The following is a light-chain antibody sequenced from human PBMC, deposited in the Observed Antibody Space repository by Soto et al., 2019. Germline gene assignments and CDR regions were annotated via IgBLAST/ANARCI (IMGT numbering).Light chain of an antibody. CDR3: QQFDDSVT. CDR2: GAS. V-gene: IGKV3-20*01. J-gene: IGKJ5*01. Sequence: EIVLTHSPGTLSLSPGERATLSCRASHSVSRTYLAWYQQKPGQAPRLLMYGASDRATGTPGRFSGSGSGTDFTLTISGLEPEDSAVYYCQQFDDSVTFGQGRRLEVK. CDR1: HSVSRTY.